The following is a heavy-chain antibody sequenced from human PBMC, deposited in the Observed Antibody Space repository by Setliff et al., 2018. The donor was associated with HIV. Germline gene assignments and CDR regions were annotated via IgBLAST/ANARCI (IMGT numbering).Heavy chain of an antibody. V-gene: IGHV3-74*01. CDR3: VRGCLTTICDHSFYLDV. D-gene: IGHD3-22*01. CDR2: VNNDGTDT. Sequence: PGGSLRLSCVASGFTFNSYWMYWVRQAPGKGLVCVSRVNNDGTDTIYADSVKGRFTIARDNAKNSLYLQMNSLRAEDTALYYCVRGCLTTICDHSFYLDVWGKGATVTVSS. J-gene: IGHJ6*03. CDR1: GFTFNSYW.